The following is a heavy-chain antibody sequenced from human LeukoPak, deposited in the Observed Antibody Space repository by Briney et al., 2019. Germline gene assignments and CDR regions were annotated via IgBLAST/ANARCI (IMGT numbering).Heavy chain of an antibody. CDR1: GFSVSKIY. V-gene: IGHV3-53*05. J-gene: IGHJ4*02. CDR2: ISVVGDT. Sequence: GGSLRLSCAASGFSVSKIYMSWVRQAARKGLEWASLISVVGDTYYADSVKGRFTISRDNTENTLYLQMNSLRVEDTAVYYCARVKTETSGWYQFDYWGQGTLVTVSS. D-gene: IGHD6-19*01. CDR3: ARVKTETSGWYQFDY.